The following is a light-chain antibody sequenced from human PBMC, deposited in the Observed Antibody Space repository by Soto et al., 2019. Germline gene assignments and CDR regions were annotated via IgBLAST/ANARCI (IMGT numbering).Light chain of an antibody. V-gene: IGKV3-20*01. CDR2: GAS. CDR1: QSIANN. Sequence: EIVMPQSPGTLSVSPGERATLSSRASQSIANNLAWFQQXPGRAHRLLIYGASSRATGIPNRFGGSGSGTDYTLTISRLEPEYFALFYCQQYGSSITFCQGTRLEIK. CDR3: QQYGSSIT. J-gene: IGKJ5*01.